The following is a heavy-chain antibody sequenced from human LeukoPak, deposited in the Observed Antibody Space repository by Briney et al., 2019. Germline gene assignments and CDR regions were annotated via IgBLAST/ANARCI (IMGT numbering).Heavy chain of an antibody. Sequence: PGGSLRLSCAASGFTFSSYGMHWVRQAPGKGLEWVSYISSSGSTIYYADSVKGRFTISRDNAKNSLYLQMNSLRAEDTAVYYCARGAGTYGSGSYFLGYWGQGTLVTVSS. CDR2: ISSSGSTI. CDR1: GFTFSSYG. D-gene: IGHD3-10*01. J-gene: IGHJ4*02. V-gene: IGHV3-48*04. CDR3: ARGAGTYGSGSYFLGY.